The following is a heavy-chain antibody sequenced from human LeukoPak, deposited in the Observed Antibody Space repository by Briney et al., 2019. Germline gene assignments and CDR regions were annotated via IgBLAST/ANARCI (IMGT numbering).Heavy chain of an antibody. CDR3: ATSCSSSTCYDS. CDR2: IYPGDSDT. D-gene: IGHD2-15*01. Sequence: GESLKISCKGSGYSLTSYWIGWPRQMPGKGLEWMGIIYPGDSDTRYSPSFQGQVTTSVDKSISTTYLQWSSLKASDTAMYYCATSCSSSTCYDSWGQGTLVTVSS. J-gene: IGHJ4*02. V-gene: IGHV5-51*01. CDR1: GYSLTSYW.